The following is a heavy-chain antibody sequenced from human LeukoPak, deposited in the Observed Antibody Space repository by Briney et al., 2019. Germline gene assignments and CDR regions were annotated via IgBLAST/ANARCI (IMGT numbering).Heavy chain of an antibody. CDR1: GGSISSSSYY. D-gene: IGHD3-9*01. J-gene: IGHJ3*02. V-gene: IGHV4-39*01. CDR3: ARPGLRYFDWLSETGDAYDI. CDR2: IYYSGST. Sequence: SETLSLTCTVSGGSISSSSYYWGWIRQPPGKGLEWIGSIYYSGSTYYNPSLKSRVTISVDTSKNQFSLKLSSVTAADTAVYYCARPGLRYFDWLSETGDAYDIWGQGTMVTLSS.